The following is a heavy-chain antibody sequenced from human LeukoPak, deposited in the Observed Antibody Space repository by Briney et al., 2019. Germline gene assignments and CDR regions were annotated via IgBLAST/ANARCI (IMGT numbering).Heavy chain of an antibody. D-gene: IGHD1-1*01. V-gene: IGHV4-34*01. Sequence: PSETLPLTCAVYGGSFSGYYWSWIRQPPGKGLEWIGEINHSGSTNYNPSLKSRVTISVDTSKNQFSLKLSSVTAADTAVYYCARGYDHKLKYYYYGMDVWGQGTTVTVSS. J-gene: IGHJ6*02. CDR1: GGSFSGYY. CDR3: ARGYDHKLKYYYYGMDV. CDR2: INHSGST.